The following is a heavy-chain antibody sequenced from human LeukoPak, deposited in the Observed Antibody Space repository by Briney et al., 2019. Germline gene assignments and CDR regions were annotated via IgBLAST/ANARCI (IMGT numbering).Heavy chain of an antibody. V-gene: IGHV3-21*01. CDR1: GFTFSSYS. D-gene: IGHD6-19*01. J-gene: IGHJ4*02. Sequence: PGGSLRLSCAASGFTFSSYSMNWVRQAPGKGLEWVSSISSGSSYIYYADSVKGRFTISRDNAKNSLYLQMNSLRAEDTAVYYCARDLDAAVAGFDYWGQGTLVTVSS. CDR2: ISSGSSYI. CDR3: ARDLDAAVAGFDY.